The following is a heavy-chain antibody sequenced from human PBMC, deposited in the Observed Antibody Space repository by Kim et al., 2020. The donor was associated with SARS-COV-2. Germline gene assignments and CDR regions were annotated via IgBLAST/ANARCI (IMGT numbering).Heavy chain of an antibody. J-gene: IGHJ4*02. Sequence: ASVKVSCKSSGYTFTSNHMHWVRQAPGQGLEWMGIINPSGGSRAYAQKFQGGVTMSRDTSTTTDYMELSSLTSEDTAVYYCARDFRGSWTIDYWRQGTLVVLSS. D-gene: IGHD2-15*01. CDR3: ARDFRGSWTIDY. V-gene: IGHV1-46*01. CDR2: INPSGGSR. CDR1: GYTFTSNH.